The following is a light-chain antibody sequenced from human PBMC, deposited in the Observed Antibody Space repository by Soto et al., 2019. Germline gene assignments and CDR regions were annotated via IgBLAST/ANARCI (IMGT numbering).Light chain of an antibody. CDR1: QSLLHSNGKNY. Sequence: DIVMTQSRLSLPVTPGEPASISCRSSQSLLHSNGKNYLDWYLQKPGQSPQVLIYLGSSPASRVPERFSGSGSGKDFTLKIRRVEAEDVGVYYCMQDLQAPITFGQATRLEIK. CDR3: MQDLQAPIT. CDR2: LGS. J-gene: IGKJ5*01. V-gene: IGKV2-28*01.